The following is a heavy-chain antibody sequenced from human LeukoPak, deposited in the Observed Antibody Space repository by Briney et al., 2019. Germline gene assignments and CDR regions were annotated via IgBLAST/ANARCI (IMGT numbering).Heavy chain of an antibody. CDR2: IYYSGST. J-gene: IGHJ4*02. CDR3: ARRKKGIVGATYFGY. CDR1: GGSISSSSYY. V-gene: IGHV4-39*01. Sequence: PSETLSLTCTVSGGSISSSSYYWGWIRQPPGKGLEWIGSIYYSGSTYYNPSLKSRVTISVDTSKNQFSLKLSSVTAADTAVYYCARRKKGIVGATYFGYWGQGTLVTVSS. D-gene: IGHD1-26*01.